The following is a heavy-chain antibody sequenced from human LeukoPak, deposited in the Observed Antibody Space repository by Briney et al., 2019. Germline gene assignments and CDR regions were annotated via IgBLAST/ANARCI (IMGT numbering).Heavy chain of an antibody. CDR1: GYIFTSYW. D-gene: IGHD4-23*01. Sequence: GESLKLSCKCSGYIFTSYWIGWVRQMPGKGLEWMGIIYPGDSDTRYRPSFQSHLTISAHKPISTAYLKWSRLKASDTAMYYCARQGYGGNQEDYWGQGTLVTVSS. V-gene: IGHV5-51*01. J-gene: IGHJ4*02. CDR3: ARQGYGGNQEDY. CDR2: IYPGDSDT.